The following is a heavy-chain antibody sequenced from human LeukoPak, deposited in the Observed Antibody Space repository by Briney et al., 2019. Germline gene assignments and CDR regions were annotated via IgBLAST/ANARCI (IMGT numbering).Heavy chain of an antibody. CDR2: ISGSGGST. J-gene: IGHJ4*02. CDR3: ARDQSDILTGYCPDY. CDR1: GFTLRSYG. Sequence: GGSLRLSCAASGFTLRSYGMSWVRQAPGKGLEWVSFISGSGGSTYYAESVKGRFTISRDNSKNTLYLQMNSLRAEDTAVYYCARDQSDILTGYCPDYWGQGTLVTVSS. D-gene: IGHD3-9*01. V-gene: IGHV3-23*01.